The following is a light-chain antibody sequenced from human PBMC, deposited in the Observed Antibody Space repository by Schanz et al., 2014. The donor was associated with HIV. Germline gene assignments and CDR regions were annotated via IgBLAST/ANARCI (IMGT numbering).Light chain of an antibody. Sequence: QSALTQPASVSGSPGQSITISCTGVSSDVRAFNYVSWYQQHPDKAPKLMIYDVSNRPSGVSNRFSGSKSGNTASLTISGLQAEDEADYYCSSYTSSSTLVVFGGGTKLTVL. J-gene: IGLJ2*01. CDR2: DVS. V-gene: IGLV2-14*03. CDR1: SSDVRAFNY. CDR3: SSYTSSSTLVV.